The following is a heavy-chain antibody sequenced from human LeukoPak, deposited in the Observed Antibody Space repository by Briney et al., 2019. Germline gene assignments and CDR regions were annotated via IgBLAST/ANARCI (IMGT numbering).Heavy chain of an antibody. D-gene: IGHD2-15*01. CDR1: GDSISSGGYY. V-gene: IGHV4-31*03. Sequence: ASETLSLTCTVSGDSISSGGYYWSWIRQHPWKGLEWIGYIYNSASTYYNPSLRSRVSISIDTSKNQFSLRLSSVNVADTAVYSCTSGSILSPQAIDYWGQGTLVTVSS. CDR2: IYNSAST. CDR3: TSGSILSPQAIDY. J-gene: IGHJ4*02.